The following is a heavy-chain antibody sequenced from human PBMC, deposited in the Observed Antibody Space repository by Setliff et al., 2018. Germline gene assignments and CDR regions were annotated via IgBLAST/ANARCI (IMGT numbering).Heavy chain of an antibody. CDR3: ARIASGTSAWLFDS. Sequence: SETLSLTCTVSSDSIRSHYWSWIRQAPGKELEWIGYIYHTGSTDSNPSLKSRVTISIDTAKKQFSLTLRSVTAADTAVYYCARIASGTSAWLFDSWGQGTLVTVSS. J-gene: IGHJ4*02. V-gene: IGHV4-59*11. CDR2: IYHTGST. D-gene: IGHD6-19*01. CDR1: SDSIRSHY.